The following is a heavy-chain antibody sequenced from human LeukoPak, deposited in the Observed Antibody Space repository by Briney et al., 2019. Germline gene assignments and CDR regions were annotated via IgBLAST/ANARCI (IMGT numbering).Heavy chain of an antibody. Sequence: SVKVSCKASGDTFSSYAISWVRQAPGQGLEWMGGIIPIFGTANYAQKFQGRVTITADKSTSTAYMELSSLRSEDTAVYYCAREMYYYDSSGYYPEAFDIWGQGTMVTVSS. CDR1: GDTFSSYA. CDR3: AREMYYYDSSGYYPEAFDI. J-gene: IGHJ3*02. D-gene: IGHD3-22*01. V-gene: IGHV1-69*06. CDR2: IIPIFGTA.